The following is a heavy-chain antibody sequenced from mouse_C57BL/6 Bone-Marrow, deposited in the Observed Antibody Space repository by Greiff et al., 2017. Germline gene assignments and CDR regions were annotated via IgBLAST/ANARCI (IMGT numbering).Heavy chain of an antibody. Sequence: EVQLQQSGPGLAKPSQTLSLTCSVTGYSITSDYWNCIRKFLGSKLEYMGYISYSGSTHYKPSRKSRISITRDTSKNQYYRQLNSVTTEDTATYYCAESLLSLGLGAMDYWGQGTSVTVSS. CDR1: GYSITSDY. J-gene: IGHJ4*01. V-gene: IGHV3-8*01. CDR3: AESLLSLGLGAMDY. CDR2: ISYSGST. D-gene: IGHD6-2*01.